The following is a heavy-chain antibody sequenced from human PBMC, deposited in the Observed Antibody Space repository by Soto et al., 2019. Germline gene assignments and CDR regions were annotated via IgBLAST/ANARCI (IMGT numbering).Heavy chain of an antibody. D-gene: IGHD5-18*01. V-gene: IGHV3-30-3*01. J-gene: IGHJ4*02. CDR1: GFTFSSYA. Sequence: QVQLVESGGGVVQPGRSLRLSCAASGFTFSSYAMHWVRQAPGKGLEWVAVISYDGSNKYYADSVKGRFTISRDNSKNTLYLKMNSLRAEDTAVYYCARDAYPAMGNFDYWGQGTLVTVSS. CDR2: ISYDGSNK. CDR3: ARDAYPAMGNFDY.